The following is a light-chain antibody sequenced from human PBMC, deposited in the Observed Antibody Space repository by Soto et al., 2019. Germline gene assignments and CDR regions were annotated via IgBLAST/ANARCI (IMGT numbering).Light chain of an antibody. V-gene: IGKV3-11*01. CDR3: QQRSNWPPVIT. J-gene: IGKJ3*01. CDR2: DAS. Sequence: EIVLTQSPATLSLSPGERATLSCRASQSVSSYLAWYQQKPGQAPRLLIYDASNRATGIPARFSGSGSGTDFTLTFSSLEPEDFAVYYCQQRSNWPPVITFGPGTKVEIK. CDR1: QSVSSY.